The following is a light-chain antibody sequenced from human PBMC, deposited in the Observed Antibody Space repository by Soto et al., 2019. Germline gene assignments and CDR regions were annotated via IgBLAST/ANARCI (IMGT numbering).Light chain of an antibody. CDR1: SSDVGGCKF. Sequence: QSALTQPPSASGSPGQSVTISCTGTSSDVGGCKFVSWYQQYPGKAPKLIIYEVSKRPSGVPDRFSGSKSGNTASLTVSGLQAEDEAEYYCSSCAGSNNPYVFGTGTKVTVL. CDR3: SSCAGSNNPYV. V-gene: IGLV2-8*01. J-gene: IGLJ1*01. CDR2: EVS.